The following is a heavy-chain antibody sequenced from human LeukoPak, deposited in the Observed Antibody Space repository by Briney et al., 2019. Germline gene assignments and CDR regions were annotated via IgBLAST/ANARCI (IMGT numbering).Heavy chain of an antibody. CDR3: ARVFCTGGSCYGPFDY. D-gene: IGHD2-15*01. V-gene: IGHV3-33*01. Sequence: GGSLRLSCAASGFTFSSSGMHWVRQAPGKGLEWVAVIWSDGSKEHYADSVKGRFSISRDNSRNTVYVQMNSLRAEDTAIYYCARVFCTGGSCYGPFDYWGQGTLVTVSS. CDR1: GFTFSSSG. CDR2: IWSDGSKE. J-gene: IGHJ4*02.